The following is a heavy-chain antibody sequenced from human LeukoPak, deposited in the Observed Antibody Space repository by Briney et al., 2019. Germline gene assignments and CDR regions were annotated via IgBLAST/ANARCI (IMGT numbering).Heavy chain of an antibody. D-gene: IGHD3-22*01. V-gene: IGHV4-39*07. CDR3: ARTHGQRFGFEMDYYDSSGYFPYYFDY. J-gene: IGHJ4*02. CDR2: IYYSGST. CDR1: GGSISSSSYY. Sequence: PSETLSLTCTVSGGSISSSSYYWGWIRQPPGKGLEWIGSIYYSGSTNYNPSLKSRVTISVDTSKNQFSLKLSSVTAADTAVYYCARTHGQRFGFEMDYYDSSGYFPYYFDYWGQGTLVTVSS.